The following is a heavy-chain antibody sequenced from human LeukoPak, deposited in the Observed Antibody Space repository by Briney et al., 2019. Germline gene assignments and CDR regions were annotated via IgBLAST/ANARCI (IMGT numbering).Heavy chain of an antibody. CDR3: ARDRSNYDSLTSDY. CDR1: GFTFSSYS. CDR2: ISSSSSYI. V-gene: IGHV3-21*01. Sequence: KSGGSLRLSCAASGFTFSSYSMNWVRQAPGKGLEWVSSISSSSSYIYYADSVKGRFTISRDNSKNTLYLQMNSLRAEDTAVYYCARDRSNYDSLTSDYWGQGTLVTVSS. J-gene: IGHJ4*02. D-gene: IGHD3-22*01.